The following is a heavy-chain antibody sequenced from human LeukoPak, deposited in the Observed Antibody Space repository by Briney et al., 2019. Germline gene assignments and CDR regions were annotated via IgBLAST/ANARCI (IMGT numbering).Heavy chain of an antibody. Sequence: GRSLRVSRAASGFTFSSYAMHWVRQAPGKGLEYVSAISSNGGSTYYADSVKGRFTISRDNSKNTLYLQMNSLRAEDTAVYYCATGGLIGGSVYCQPWGQGTLVTVSS. J-gene: IGHJ4*02. CDR1: GFTFSSYA. CDR2: ISSNGGST. V-gene: IGHV3-64D*09. CDR3: ATGGLIGGSVYCQP. D-gene: IGHD5/OR15-5a*01.